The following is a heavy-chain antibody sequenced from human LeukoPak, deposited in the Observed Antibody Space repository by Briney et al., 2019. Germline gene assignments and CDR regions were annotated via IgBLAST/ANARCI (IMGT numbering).Heavy chain of an antibody. Sequence: PGGSLRLSCAASGFTFSSYSTNWVRQAPGKGLEWVSYISSSGSTIYYADSVKGRFTISRDNAKNSLYLQMNSLRAEDTAVYYCARGGGTAAAAVYFDYWGQGTLVTVSS. D-gene: IGHD6-13*01. CDR1: GFTFSSYS. CDR2: ISSSGSTI. J-gene: IGHJ4*02. V-gene: IGHV3-48*04. CDR3: ARGGGTAAAAVYFDY.